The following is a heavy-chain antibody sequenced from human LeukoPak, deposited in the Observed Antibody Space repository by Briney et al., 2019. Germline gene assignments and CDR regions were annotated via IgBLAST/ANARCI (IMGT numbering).Heavy chain of an antibody. J-gene: IGHJ4*02. D-gene: IGHD6-13*01. CDR2: INGGGDIT. CDR3: AKRYGDSTGWFFDF. Sequence: GGSLRLSCEGSRYSFDSYAMAWVRQAPGKGLEWVSSINGGGDITYYAESVKGRFTVSRDNSKNTLFLQMNSLRAEDTAVFYCAKRYGDSTGWFFDFWGQGSLVTVSS. CDR1: RYSFDSYA. V-gene: IGHV3-23*01.